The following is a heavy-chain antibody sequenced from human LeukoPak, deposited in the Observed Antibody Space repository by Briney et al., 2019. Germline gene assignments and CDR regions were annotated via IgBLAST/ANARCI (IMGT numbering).Heavy chain of an antibody. CDR2: IIPILGIA. Sequence: SVKVSCKASGGTFSSYAISWVRQAPGQGLEWMGRIIPILGIANYAQKFQGRVTITADKSTSTAYMELSRLRSDDTAVYYCARESVADCSSTSCLTSFDYWGQGTLVTVSS. J-gene: IGHJ4*02. CDR3: ARESVADCSSTSCLTSFDY. CDR1: GGTFSSYA. V-gene: IGHV1-69*04. D-gene: IGHD2-2*01.